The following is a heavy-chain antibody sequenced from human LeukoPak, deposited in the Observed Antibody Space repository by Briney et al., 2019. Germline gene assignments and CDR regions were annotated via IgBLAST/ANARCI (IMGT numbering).Heavy chain of an antibody. CDR2: MCGSAGCT. CDR1: GFTFSSYA. V-gene: IGHV3-23*01. J-gene: IGHJ5*02. CDR3: ARDRPNYHETNGHYYNRDGDH. Sequence: AGSLRLSCAASGFTFSSYAMSWVRLAPGKGLQWVASMCGSAGCTCYADSVNGRFTISRDNSKDTLYLQMNSLRAEDTAIYYCARDRPNYHETNGHYYNRDGDHWGQGTLVTVSS. D-gene: IGHD1-14*01.